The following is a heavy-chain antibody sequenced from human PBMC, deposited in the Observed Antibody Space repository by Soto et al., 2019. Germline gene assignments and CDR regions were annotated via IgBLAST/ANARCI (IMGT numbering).Heavy chain of an antibody. CDR2: VDHSGSA. Sequence: QLQLPQWGAGLLKPSETLSLTCAVYGGSFSGYFLSWIRQPPGKGLVWIGEVDHSGSANYTPSLRSRFSIAVDTSKIQCPLNLSSVTAADTLVYYCARRHKEYSSSWYVDWGQLTIVCV. CDR1: GGSFSGYF. J-gene: IGHJ4*02. D-gene: IGHD6-13*01. CDR3: ARRHKEYSSSWYVD. V-gene: IGHV4-34*01.